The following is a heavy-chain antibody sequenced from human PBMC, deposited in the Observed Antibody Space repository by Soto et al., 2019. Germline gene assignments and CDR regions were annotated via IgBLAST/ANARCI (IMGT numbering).Heavy chain of an antibody. J-gene: IGHJ6*03. Sequence: EVQVLESGGGLAQPGGSLRLTCAASGFSFSGHAMSWVRQAPGKGLEWVSSISGSGTSTYYADSVKGRFITSRDNSKNTLYLHMTSLRAEDTAVFYCAKSSKVRDNEYYFYYYMDVWGKGTTVTVSS. CDR2: ISGSGTST. V-gene: IGHV3-23*01. D-gene: IGHD3-10*01. CDR1: GFSFSGHA. CDR3: AKSSKVRDNEYYFYYYMDV.